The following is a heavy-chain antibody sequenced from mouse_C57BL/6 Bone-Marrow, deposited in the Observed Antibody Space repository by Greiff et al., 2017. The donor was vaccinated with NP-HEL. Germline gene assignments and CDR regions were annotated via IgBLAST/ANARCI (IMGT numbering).Heavy chain of an antibody. CDR3: ARGRRNYGSSYWYFDV. CDR2: INPNYGTT. D-gene: IGHD1-1*01. Sequence: EVKLVESGPELVKPGASVKISCKASGYSFTDYNMNWVKQSNGKSLEWIGVINPNYGTTSYNQKFKGKATLTVDQSSSTAYMQLNSLTSEDSAVYYCARGRRNYGSSYWYFDVWGTGTTVTVSS. V-gene: IGHV1-39*01. CDR1: GYSFTDYN. J-gene: IGHJ1*03.